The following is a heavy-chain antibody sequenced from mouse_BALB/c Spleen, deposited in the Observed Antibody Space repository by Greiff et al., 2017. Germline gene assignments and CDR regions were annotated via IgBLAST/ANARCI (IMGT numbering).Heavy chain of an antibody. CDR1: GFNIKDYY. V-gene: IGHV14-4*02. CDR2: IDPENGDT. J-gene: IGHJ3*01. CDR3: NAKTTFAY. Sequence: VQLQHSGAELVRSGASVKLSCTASGFNIKDYYMHWVKQRPEQGLEWIGWIDPENGDTEYAPKFQGKATMTADTSSNTAYLQLSSLTSEDTAVYYCNAKTTFAYWGQGTLVTVSA.